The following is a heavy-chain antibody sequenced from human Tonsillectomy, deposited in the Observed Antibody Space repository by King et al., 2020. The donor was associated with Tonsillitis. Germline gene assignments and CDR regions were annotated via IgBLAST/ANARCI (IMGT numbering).Heavy chain of an antibody. Sequence: VQLQESGPGLVKSSETLSLTCTVSGGSISRSSYYWGWIRQPPGKGLEWVGSIHYSGNTYYNPSLKSRVTISADTSKNRISLKLRSVTAADTAVYYCARYVGNWYFDLWGRGTLVPVSS. CDR3: ARYVGNWYFDL. CDR1: GGSISRSSYY. J-gene: IGHJ2*01. CDR2: IHYSGNT. D-gene: IGHD3-10*02. V-gene: IGHV4-39*07.